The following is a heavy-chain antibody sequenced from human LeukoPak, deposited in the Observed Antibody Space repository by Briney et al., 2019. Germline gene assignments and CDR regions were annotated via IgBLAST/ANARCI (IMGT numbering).Heavy chain of an antibody. CDR3: AKARYSSAWYYLDY. CDR2: ISGSGDRT. J-gene: IGHJ4*02. D-gene: IGHD6-19*01. Sequence: GGSLRLSCSASGFTFSNFGMSWVRQATGKGLEWVSGISGSGDRTNEVDSVKGWFTISRDNSKNTLLLQMNSLRAEDTAIYFCAKARYSSAWYYLDYWGLGTLVTVAS. V-gene: IGHV3-23*01. CDR1: GFTFSNFG.